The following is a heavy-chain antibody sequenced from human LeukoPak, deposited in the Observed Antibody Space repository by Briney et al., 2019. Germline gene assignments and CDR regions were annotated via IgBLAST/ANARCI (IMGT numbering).Heavy chain of an antibody. CDR1: GGSFSGYY. D-gene: IGHD2-15*01. Sequence: SETLSLTCAVYGGSFSGYYWSWIRQPPGKGLEWIGEINHSGSTNYNPSLKSRVTISVDTSKNQFSLKLSSVTAADTAVYYCARSRRCSGGSCYHLRYYYYMDVWGKGTTVTVSS. CDR3: ARSRRCSGGSCYHLRYYYYMDV. V-gene: IGHV4-34*01. J-gene: IGHJ6*03. CDR2: INHSGST.